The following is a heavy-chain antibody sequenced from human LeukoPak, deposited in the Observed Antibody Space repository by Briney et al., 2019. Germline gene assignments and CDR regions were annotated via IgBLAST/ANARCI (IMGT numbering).Heavy chain of an antibody. CDR2: ISSSSSYI. V-gene: IGHV3-21*01. J-gene: IGHJ4*02. CDR1: GFTFSSYS. D-gene: IGHD2-15*01. Sequence: PGGSLRLSCAASGFTFSSYSMNWVHQAPGKGLEWVSSISSSSSYIYYADSVKGRSTISRDNAKNSLYLQMNSLRAEDTAVYYCARDLCSGGSCLDFDYWGQGTLVTVSS. CDR3: ARDLCSGGSCLDFDY.